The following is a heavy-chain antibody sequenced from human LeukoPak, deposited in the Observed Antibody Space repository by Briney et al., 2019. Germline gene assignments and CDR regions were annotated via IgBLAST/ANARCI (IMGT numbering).Heavy chain of an antibody. J-gene: IGHJ5*02. D-gene: IGHD3-22*01. CDR2: ISNDGGGT. CDR3: AKGSSGYFADL. Sequence: GGSLRLYCTAPGFIFNNFGLMWVRQAPGKGLEWVSAISNDGGGTTYADYVKGRFTISRDNSKNTLFLQMNSLRAEDTALYYCAKGSSGYFADLWGQGTLVTVSS. V-gene: IGHV3-23*01. CDR1: GFIFNNFG.